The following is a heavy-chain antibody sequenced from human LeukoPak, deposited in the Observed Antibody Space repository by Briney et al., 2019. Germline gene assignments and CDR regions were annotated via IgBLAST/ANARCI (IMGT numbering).Heavy chain of an antibody. J-gene: IGHJ3*02. CDR3: ARGGRDAFDI. V-gene: IGHV1-2*02. CDR2: MNPNSGDT. Sequence: ASVKVSCKASGYTFAAYYMHWVRQAPGQGLEWMGWMNPNSGDTNYAQKFQGRVTMTRDTSINTAYMELSSLTSDDTAVYYCARGGRDAFDIWGQGTMVTVSS. CDR1: GYTFAAYY.